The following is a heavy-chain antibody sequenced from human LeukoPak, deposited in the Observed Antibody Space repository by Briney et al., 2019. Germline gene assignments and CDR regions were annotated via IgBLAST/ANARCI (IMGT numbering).Heavy chain of an antibody. J-gene: IGHJ4*02. CDR3: ASHYDILTYYFDY. Sequence: PSETLSLTCAVYGGSFSGYYWSWIRQPPGKGLEWIGSIYYSGSTYYNPSLKSRVTISVDTSKNQFSLKLSSVTAADTAVYYCASHYDILTYYFDYWGQGTLVTVSS. CDR2: IYYSGST. CDR1: GGSFSGYY. V-gene: IGHV4-34*01. D-gene: IGHD3-9*01.